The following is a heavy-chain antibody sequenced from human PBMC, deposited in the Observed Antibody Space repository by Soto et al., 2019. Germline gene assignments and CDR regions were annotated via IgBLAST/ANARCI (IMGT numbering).Heavy chain of an antibody. D-gene: IGHD3-22*01. CDR3: ACRPYTASSAYHLYYFDH. CDR2: IYYSGST. CDR1: GGSISSGSHY. J-gene: IGHJ4*02. Sequence: SETLSLTCTVSGGSISSGSHYWGWIRQPPGKGLEWIGSIYYSGSTYYDPPLKSRVTISVDTSKNHFSLKLTSVTAADTAMYYCACRPYTASSAYHLYYFDHWGRGTLVAVSS. V-gene: IGHV4-39*02.